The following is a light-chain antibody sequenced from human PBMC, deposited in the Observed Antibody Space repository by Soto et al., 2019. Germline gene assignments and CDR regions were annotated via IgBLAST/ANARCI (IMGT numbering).Light chain of an antibody. CDR1: QSVSSN. CDR3: QQYNNWPRT. CDR2: GTS. J-gene: IGKJ1*01. Sequence: SQSPATLSVSPGERATLSCMASQSVSSNLAWYQQKPGQAPRLLIYGTSIRATGIPARFSGSGSGTEFTLTISSLQSEDFAVYYCQQYNNWPRTFGQGTKVDI. V-gene: IGKV3-15*01.